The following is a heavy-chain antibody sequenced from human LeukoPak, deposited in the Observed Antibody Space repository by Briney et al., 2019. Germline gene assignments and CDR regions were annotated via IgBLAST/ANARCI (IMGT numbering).Heavy chain of an antibody. J-gene: IGHJ6*03. CDR2: IIPIFGTA. CDR3: ARSQSSGWIHYYYYYMDV. CDR1: GGTFSSYA. Sequence: GASVKVSCKASGGTFSSYAISWVRQAPGQGLEWMGGIIPIFGTANYAQKFQGRVTITADESTSTAYMELSSLRSEDTAVYYCARSQSSGWIHYYYYYMDVWGKGTTVTISS. V-gene: IGHV1-69*01. D-gene: IGHD6-19*01.